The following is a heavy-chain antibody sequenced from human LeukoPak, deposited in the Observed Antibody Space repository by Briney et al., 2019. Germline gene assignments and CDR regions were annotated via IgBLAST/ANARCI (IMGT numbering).Heavy chain of an antibody. Sequence: VASVKVSCKASGYIFTGYYLFWVRQAPGQGLEWMGWINPNGGATRYAQKFQGRVTLTCDTSIRTTYMELSSLTSDDTAVYYCARDERYSDADHHCADLGYWGQGTLVTVSS. J-gene: IGHJ4*02. D-gene: IGHD3-16*01. V-gene: IGHV1-2*02. CDR2: INPNGGAT. CDR1: GYIFTGYY. CDR3: ARDERYSDADHHCADLGY.